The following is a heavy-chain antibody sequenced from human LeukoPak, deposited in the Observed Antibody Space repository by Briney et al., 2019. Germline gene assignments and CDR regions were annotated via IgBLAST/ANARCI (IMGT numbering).Heavy chain of an antibody. Sequence: SGGSLRLSCAASGFTFSSYAMSWVRQAPGKGLEWVSVIYSGGSTFYADSVKGRFTISRDDSKNTLYLQMNSLRVEDTAVYYCAKTTVTTIDAFDIWGQGTMVTVSS. V-gene: IGHV3-23*03. J-gene: IGHJ3*02. CDR3: AKTTVTTIDAFDI. CDR2: IYSGGST. D-gene: IGHD4-11*01. CDR1: GFTFSSYA.